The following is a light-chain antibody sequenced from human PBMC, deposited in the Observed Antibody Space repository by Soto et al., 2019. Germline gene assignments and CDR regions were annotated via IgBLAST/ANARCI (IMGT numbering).Light chain of an antibody. CDR3: SSHAGNNNPFV. CDR1: SNDVGGYNY. Sequence: QSALTQPPSASGSPGQSVTISCTGASNDVGGYNYVSWYQQHPGKAPKLMIYDVNKRPSRVPDRFSGSKSGNTAFLTVSGLQAEDEADYYCSSHAGNNNPFVFGTGTKLTVL. V-gene: IGLV2-8*01. CDR2: DVN. J-gene: IGLJ1*01.